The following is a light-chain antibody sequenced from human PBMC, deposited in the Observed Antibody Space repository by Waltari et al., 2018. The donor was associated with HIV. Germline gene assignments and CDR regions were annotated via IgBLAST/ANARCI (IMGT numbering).Light chain of an antibody. CDR3: CSYATSSTSLYV. J-gene: IGLJ1*01. V-gene: IGLV2-23*02. Sequence: QSALTQPASVSGSPGQSLTLSCIGTSSDVGTYNLVSWYQQHPGKAPKLMIYEVSKRPSGVSNRFSGSKSGNTASLTISGLQADDEADYYCCSYATSSTSLYVFGTGTKVTVL. CDR1: SSDVGTYNL. CDR2: EVS.